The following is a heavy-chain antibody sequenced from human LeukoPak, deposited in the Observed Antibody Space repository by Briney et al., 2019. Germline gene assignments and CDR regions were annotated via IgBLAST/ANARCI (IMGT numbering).Heavy chain of an antibody. Sequence: PGGSLRLSCAASGFTFSSYSMNWVRQAPGKGLEWVSYISSSSSTIYYADSVKGRFTISRDNAKNSLYLQMNSLRAEDTAVYYCARDRNGGGFDYWGQGTLVTVSS. CDR2: ISSSSSTI. J-gene: IGHJ4*02. D-gene: IGHD1-1*01. CDR3: ARDRNGGGFDY. CDR1: GFTFSSYS. V-gene: IGHV3-48*01.